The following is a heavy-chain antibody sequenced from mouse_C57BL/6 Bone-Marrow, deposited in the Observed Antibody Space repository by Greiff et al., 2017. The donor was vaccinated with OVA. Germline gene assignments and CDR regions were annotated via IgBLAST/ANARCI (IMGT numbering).Heavy chain of an antibody. V-gene: IGHV1-78*01. CDR3: AHYYYGSSHYAMDY. D-gene: IGHD1-1*01. Sequence: VQLQQSDAELVKPGASVKISCKASGYTFTDYTIHWMKQRPEQGLEWIGYIYPRDGSTKYNEKFKGKATLTADKSSSTAYMQLNSLTSEDSAVYCCAHYYYGSSHYAMDYWGQGTSVTVSS. J-gene: IGHJ4*01. CDR1: GYTFTDYT. CDR2: IYPRDGST.